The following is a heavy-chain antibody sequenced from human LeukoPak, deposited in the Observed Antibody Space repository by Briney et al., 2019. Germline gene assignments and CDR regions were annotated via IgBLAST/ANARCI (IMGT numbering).Heavy chain of an antibody. D-gene: IGHD1-1*01. J-gene: IGHJ4*02. CDR2: ISTDGSIT. CDR3: ARTGRTTTTLDY. Sequence: GGSLRLSCAASGFTFNIYAMNWVRQASGKGLEWVSHISTDGSITTYADSVKGRFTISRDNAKNTLYLQMNSLRVEETAVYYCARTGRTTTTLDYWGQGTLVTVSS. CDR1: GFTFNIYA. V-gene: IGHV3-74*01.